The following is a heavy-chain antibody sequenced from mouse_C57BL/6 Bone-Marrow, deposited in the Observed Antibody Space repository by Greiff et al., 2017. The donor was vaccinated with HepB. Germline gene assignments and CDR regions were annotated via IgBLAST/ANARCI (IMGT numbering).Heavy chain of an antibody. Sequence: EVQLVESGGDLVKPGGSLKLSCAASVFTFSSYGMSWVRQTPDKRLEWVATISSGGSYTYYPDSVKGRFTISRDNAKNTLYLQMSSLKSEDTAMYYCARREDYWGQGTTLTVSS. J-gene: IGHJ2*01. V-gene: IGHV5-6*01. CDR2: ISSGGSYT. CDR3: ARREDY. CDR1: VFTFSSYG.